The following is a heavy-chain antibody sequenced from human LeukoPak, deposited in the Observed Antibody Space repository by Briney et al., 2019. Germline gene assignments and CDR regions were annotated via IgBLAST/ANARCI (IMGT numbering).Heavy chain of an antibody. J-gene: IGHJ4*02. Sequence: QAGGSLRLSCAASGFTFDDYAMHWVRQAPGKGLEWVSLISWDGGSTYYADSVKGRFTISRDNSRNSLYLQMNSLRAEDTALYCCAKDNGVGATAGLDYWGQGTLVTVSS. CDR3: AKDNGVGATAGLDY. V-gene: IGHV3-43D*03. CDR2: ISWDGGST. CDR1: GFTFDDYA. D-gene: IGHD1-26*01.